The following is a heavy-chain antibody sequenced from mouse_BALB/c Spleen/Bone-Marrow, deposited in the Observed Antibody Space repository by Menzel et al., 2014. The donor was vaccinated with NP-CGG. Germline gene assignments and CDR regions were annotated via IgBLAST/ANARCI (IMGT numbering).Heavy chain of an antibody. Sequence: EVKLVESGGGLVQPGSSLRLSCATSGFTFTDYYMNWVRQPPGKALEWLGFIRNKASGYTTEFSASVKGRFTISRDNSQSILYLQMNTLRAEDSATYYCARYDGYSDNAMDYWGQGTSVTVSS. CDR2: IRNKASGYTT. J-gene: IGHJ4*01. V-gene: IGHV7-3*02. CDR1: GFTFTDYY. CDR3: ARYDGYSDNAMDY. D-gene: IGHD2-3*01.